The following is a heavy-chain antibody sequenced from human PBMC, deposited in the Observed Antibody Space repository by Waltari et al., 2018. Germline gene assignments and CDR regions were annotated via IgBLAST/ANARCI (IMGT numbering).Heavy chain of an antibody. D-gene: IGHD6-13*01. CDR2: LYHSGST. CDR3: ARLAGSSSWSDYFDY. V-gene: IGHV4-39*01. Sequence: QLKLQESGPGLVKPSETLSLTCTVSGGSISSSSSYWGWIRQPPGKGLEWIGSLYHSGSTYYNPSLKSRVTIFIDTSKSQFSLKLSSVTAADTAVYFCARLAGSSSWSDYFDYWGQGTLVTVSS. CDR1: GGSISSSSSY. J-gene: IGHJ4*02.